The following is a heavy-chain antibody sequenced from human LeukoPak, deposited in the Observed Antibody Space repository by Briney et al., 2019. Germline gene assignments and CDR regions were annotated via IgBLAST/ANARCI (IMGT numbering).Heavy chain of an antibody. CDR2: INHSGYT. J-gene: IGHJ4*02. D-gene: IGHD4-17*01. CDR1: GGSFSSYY. CDR3: ARCCLQRDGDNGGGDY. V-gene: IGHV4-34*01. Sequence: SETLSLTCAVFGGSFSSYYWSWIRQPPGKGLEWIGEINHSGYTSYNPSLKSRVTLSVDTSKHQVSLKLTSVTAADTAVYYCARCCLQRDGDNGGGDYWGQGTLVTVSS.